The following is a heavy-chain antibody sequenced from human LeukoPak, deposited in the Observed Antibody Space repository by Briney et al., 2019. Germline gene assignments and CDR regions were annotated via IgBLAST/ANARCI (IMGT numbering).Heavy chain of an antibody. J-gene: IGHJ3*02. CDR2: IRSKAYGGTT. Sequence: PGGSLRLSCTASGFTFGDYAMSWFRQAPGKGLEWVGFIRSKAYGGTTEYAASVKGRFTISRDDSKSIAYPQMNSLKTEDTAVYYCTRDPSVRSGYSSSWYINDAFDIWGQGTMVTVSS. CDR1: GFTFGDYA. V-gene: IGHV3-49*03. CDR3: TRDPSVRSGYSSSWYINDAFDI. D-gene: IGHD6-13*01.